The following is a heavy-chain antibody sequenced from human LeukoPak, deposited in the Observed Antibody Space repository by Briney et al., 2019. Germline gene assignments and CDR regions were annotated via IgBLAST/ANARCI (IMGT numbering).Heavy chain of an antibody. CDR2: ISAGGHNT. V-gene: IGHV3-23*01. Sequence: GGSLRLSCDASGFSFSDYAMHWVRQAPGKGLEWVSGISAGGHNTYSADSVKGRFTNSRDNSKNTLYLQMNSLRAEDTAVYYCAKAYHGDTSFDYWGHGALVTVSS. J-gene: IGHJ4*01. CDR3: AKAYHGDTSFDY. CDR1: GFSFSDYA. D-gene: IGHD3-3*01.